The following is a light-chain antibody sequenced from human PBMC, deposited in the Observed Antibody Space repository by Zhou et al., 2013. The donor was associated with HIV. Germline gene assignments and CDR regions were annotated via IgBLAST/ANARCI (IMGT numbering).Light chain of an antibody. J-gene: IGKJ2*01. CDR2: DAS. CDR1: QSFNNY. CDR3: QHYGSSPQT. V-gene: IGKV3-11*01. Sequence: EIVLTQSPATLSLSPGERATLSCRASQSFNNYLAWYQQRPGQAPRLLIYDASHRATGIPARFSGSGSGTDFTLTISSLEPEDFAVYYCQHYGSSPQTFGPGTKLEIK.